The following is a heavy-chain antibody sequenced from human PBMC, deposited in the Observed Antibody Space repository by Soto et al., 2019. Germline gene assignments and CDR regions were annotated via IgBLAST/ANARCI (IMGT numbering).Heavy chain of an antibody. CDR2: INAGNGNT. V-gene: IGHV1-3*01. J-gene: IGHJ3*02. CDR3: ARGSGLDPGETDAFDI. Sequence: QVQLVQSGAEVKKPGASVKVSCKASGYTFTSYAMHWVRQAPGQRLEWMGWINAGNGNTKYAQKFQGRVTITRDTSASTAYMELRSLRSEDTAVYYCARGSGLDPGETDAFDIWGQGTMVTVSS. D-gene: IGHD5-18*01. CDR1: GYTFTSYA.